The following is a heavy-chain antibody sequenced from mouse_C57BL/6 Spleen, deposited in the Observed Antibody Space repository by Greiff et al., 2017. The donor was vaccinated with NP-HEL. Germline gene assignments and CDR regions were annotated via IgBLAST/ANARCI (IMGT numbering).Heavy chain of an antibody. D-gene: IGHD1-1*01. CDR3: ARRPTVVAYWYFDV. CDR1: GFTFSSYA. Sequence: EVQVVESGGGLVKPGGSLKLSCAASGFTFSSYAMSWVRQTPEKRLEWVATISDGGSYTYYPDNVKGRFTISRDNAKNNLYLQMSHLKSEDTAMYYCARRPTVVAYWYFDVWGTGTTVTVSS. J-gene: IGHJ1*03. V-gene: IGHV5-4*01. CDR2: ISDGGSYT.